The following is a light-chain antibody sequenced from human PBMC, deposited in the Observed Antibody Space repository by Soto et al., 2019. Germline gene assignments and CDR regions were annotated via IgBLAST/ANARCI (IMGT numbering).Light chain of an antibody. Sequence: DIQMTQSPSSLSASVLDIVTITCRASQSISNYLNWYKQTPGKAPKLLIYAASNLQSGVPSRFRGSGSGTDFTLSISSLEPEDFAVYYCQQRTDRPPWTFGQGTKVDI. V-gene: IGKV1-39*01. CDR1: QSISNY. CDR2: AAS. CDR3: QQRTDRPPWT. J-gene: IGKJ1*01.